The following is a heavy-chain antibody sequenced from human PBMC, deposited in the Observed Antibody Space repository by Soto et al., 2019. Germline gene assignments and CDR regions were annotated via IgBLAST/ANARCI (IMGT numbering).Heavy chain of an antibody. CDR1: GYAFTTYG. V-gene: IGHV1-18*01. CDR2: IVADSGNT. J-gene: IGHJ4*02. Sequence: QVQLMQSGAELTKPGASVKVSCETSGYAFTTYGLSWVRQAPGQGLEWMGWIVADSGNTIYAQKFQGRVTMYRDTSTNSAYMALRSLTSDDSALYYCARVAGYGSWSRRFDFWGQGTLVSVSS. CDR3: ARVAGYGSWSRRFDF. D-gene: IGHD3-10*01.